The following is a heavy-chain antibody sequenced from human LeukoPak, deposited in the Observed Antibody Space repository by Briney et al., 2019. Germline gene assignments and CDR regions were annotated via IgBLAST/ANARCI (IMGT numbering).Heavy chain of an antibody. CDR1: GGSISSSNW. Sequence: SETLSLTCAVSGGSISSSNWWSWVRQPPGKGLEWIGEIYHSGSTNYNPSLKSRVTISVDKSKNQFSLKLSSVTAADTAVYYCARTGGYYYYYYYYYMDVWGKGTTVTVSS. D-gene: IGHD3-22*01. CDR3: ARTGGYYYYYYYYYMDV. CDR2: IYHSGST. V-gene: IGHV4-4*02. J-gene: IGHJ6*03.